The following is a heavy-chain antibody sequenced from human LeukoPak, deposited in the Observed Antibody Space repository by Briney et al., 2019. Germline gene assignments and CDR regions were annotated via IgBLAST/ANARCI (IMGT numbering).Heavy chain of an antibody. D-gene: IGHD3-3*01. CDR1: GGSISSGDYY. CDR3: ASYITDVRVNPTYGMDV. V-gene: IGHV4-30-4*01. J-gene: IGHJ6*02. Sequence: SETLSLTCTVSGGSISSGDYYWSWIRQPPGKGLEWIGYIYYSGSTYYNPSLKSRVTISVDTSKHQFSLKLSSVTAADTAVYYCASYITDVRVNPTYGMDVWGQGTTVAVSS. CDR2: IYYSGST.